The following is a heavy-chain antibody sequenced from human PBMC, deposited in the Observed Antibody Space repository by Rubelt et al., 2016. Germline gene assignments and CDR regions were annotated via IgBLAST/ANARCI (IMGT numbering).Heavy chain of an antibody. V-gene: IGHV1-2*02. CDR1: GYTFTGYY. D-gene: IGHD6-19*01. Sequence: QVQLVQSGAEVKKPGASVKVSCKASGYTFTGYYMHWVRQAPGQGLEWMGWVNPNSGGTNYAQKFQGGVTMTRDRSISTADMGRSRLRADETAGYYCARAQTGYSSGWPLSNWGQGTLVTVSS. J-gene: IGHJ4*02. CDR2: VNPNSGGT. CDR3: ARAQTGYSSGWPLSN.